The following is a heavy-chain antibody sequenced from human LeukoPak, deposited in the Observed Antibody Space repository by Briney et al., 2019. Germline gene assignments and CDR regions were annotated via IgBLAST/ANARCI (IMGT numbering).Heavy chain of an antibody. D-gene: IGHD5-24*01. CDR2: ISWNSGSI. CDR1: GFTFDDYA. CDR3: AKDIQRWLQFKGAGYSDY. J-gene: IGHJ4*02. Sequence: GGSLRLSCAASGFTFDDYAMHWVRQAPGKGLEWVSGISWNSGSIGYADSVKGRFTISRDNAKNSLDLQMNSLRAEDTALYYCAKDIQRWLQFKGAGYSDYWGQGTLVTVSS. V-gene: IGHV3-9*01.